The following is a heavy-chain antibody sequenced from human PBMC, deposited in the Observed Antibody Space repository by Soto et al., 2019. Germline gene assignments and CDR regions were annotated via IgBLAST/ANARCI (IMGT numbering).Heavy chain of an antibody. Sequence: GESLKISCKGSTYSFTNYWIAWVRQKPGKGLEWMGIIYPGHSDTRYSPSFQGQVTISADKSISTAYLQWSSLKAADTAMYYCARSVHPPLTIVATISRGGSYYYYGMDVGGQGTTVTVSS. D-gene: IGHD5-12*01. CDR3: ARSVHPPLTIVATISRGGSYYYYGMDV. V-gene: IGHV5-51*01. CDR1: TYSFTNYW. CDR2: IYPGHSDT. J-gene: IGHJ6*02.